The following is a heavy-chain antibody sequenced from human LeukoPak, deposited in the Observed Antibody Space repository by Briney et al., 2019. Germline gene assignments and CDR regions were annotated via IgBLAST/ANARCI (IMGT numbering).Heavy chain of an antibody. J-gene: IGHJ4*02. CDR1: GFTFNDYS. V-gene: IGHV3-23*01. CDR3: AKDGYSSGYTFDY. D-gene: IGHD3-22*01. CDR2: ISASGGST. Sequence: GGSLRLSCAASGFTFNDYSMSWVRQAPGRGREGVSGISASGGSTYYADSVKGRLTISRDNSKNTLNLQMNSLRAEDTAVYNCAKDGYSSGYTFDYWGQGTLVTVSS.